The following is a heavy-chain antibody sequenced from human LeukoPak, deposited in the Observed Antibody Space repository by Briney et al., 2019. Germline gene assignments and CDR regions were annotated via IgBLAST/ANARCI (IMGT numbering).Heavy chain of an antibody. V-gene: IGHV3-21*01. CDR2: ISSSSSYI. Sequence: PGGSLRLSCAASGFTFSSYSMNWVRQAPGKGLEWVSSISSSSSYIYYADSVEGRFTISRKNAKNSLYLQMNSLRAEDTAVYYCARGRHAVTNDVFDIWGQGTMVTVSS. J-gene: IGHJ3*02. D-gene: IGHD4-17*01. CDR1: GFTFSSYS. CDR3: ARGRHAVTNDVFDI.